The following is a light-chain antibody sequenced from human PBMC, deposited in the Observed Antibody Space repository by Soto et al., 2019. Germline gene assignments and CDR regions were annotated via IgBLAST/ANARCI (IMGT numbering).Light chain of an antibody. CDR3: SSYTSSSTLL. J-gene: IGLJ2*01. Sequence: QSVLTQPASVSGSPGQSIAISCTGTSSDIGGFNRVSWYQQHPGKAPKLMIFDVGYRPSGVSNRFSASKSGNTASLTISGLQAEDEADYYCSSYTSSSTLLFGGGTKLTVL. CDR2: DVG. V-gene: IGLV2-14*01. CDR1: SSDIGGFNR.